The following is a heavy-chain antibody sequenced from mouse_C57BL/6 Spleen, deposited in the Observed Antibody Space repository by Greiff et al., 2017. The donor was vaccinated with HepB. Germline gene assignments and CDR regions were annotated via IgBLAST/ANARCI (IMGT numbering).Heavy chain of an antibody. D-gene: IGHD1-1*01. Sequence: QVQLQQSGAELVKPGASVKISCKASGYAFSSYWMNWVKQRPGKGLEWIGQIYPGDGDTNYNGKFKGKATLTADKSSSTAYMQLSSLTSEDSAVYFCARFYCGSSPAWFAYWGQGTLVTVSA. CDR1: GYAFSSYW. CDR3: ARFYCGSSPAWFAY. J-gene: IGHJ3*01. V-gene: IGHV1-80*01. CDR2: IYPGDGDT.